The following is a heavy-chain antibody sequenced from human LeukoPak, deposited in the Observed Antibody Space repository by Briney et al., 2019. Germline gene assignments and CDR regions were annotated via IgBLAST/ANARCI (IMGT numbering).Heavy chain of an antibody. Sequence: ASVKVSCKASGYTFTGYYMHWVRQAPGQGLEWMGRINPNSGGTNYAQEFQGRVTITADESTSTAYMELSSLTSEDTAVYYCARDLSVFRYYFDFWGQGTLVTVSS. J-gene: IGHJ4*02. CDR2: INPNSGGT. V-gene: IGHV1-2*06. CDR3: ARDLSVFRYYFDF. CDR1: GYTFTGYY. D-gene: IGHD3-10*01.